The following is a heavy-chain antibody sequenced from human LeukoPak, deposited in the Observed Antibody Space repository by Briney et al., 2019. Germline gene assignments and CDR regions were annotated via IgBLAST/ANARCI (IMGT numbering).Heavy chain of an antibody. CDR3: ASGYCSGGSCYSLDY. Sequence: ASVKVSCKASGYTFTSYYMHWVRQAPGQGLEWMGIINPSGGSTSYAQKFQGRVTMTRDMSTSTVYMELSSLRSEDTAVYYCASGYCSGGSCYSLDYWGQGTLVTVSS. J-gene: IGHJ4*02. V-gene: IGHV1-46*01. CDR2: INPSGGST. CDR1: GYTFTSYY. D-gene: IGHD2-15*01.